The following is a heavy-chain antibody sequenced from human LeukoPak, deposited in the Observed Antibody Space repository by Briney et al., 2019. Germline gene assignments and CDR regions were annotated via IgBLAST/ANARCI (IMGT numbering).Heavy chain of an antibody. J-gene: IGHJ6*03. D-gene: IGHD4-17*01. CDR3: ARARDGNGDQNYYYYMDV. Sequence: SETLSLTCTVSGGSISDYYWSWIRQPPGRGLEWIGYIYYSGSTDYNPSLKSRVTISVDTSKNQFSLRLSSVTAADTAVYYCARARDGNGDQNYYYYMDVWGKGTTVTVSS. V-gene: IGHV4-59*01. CDR1: GGSISDYY. CDR2: IYYSGST.